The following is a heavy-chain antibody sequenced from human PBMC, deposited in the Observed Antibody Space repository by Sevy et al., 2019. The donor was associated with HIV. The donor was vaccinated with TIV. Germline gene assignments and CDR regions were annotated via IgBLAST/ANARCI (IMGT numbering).Heavy chain of an antibody. D-gene: IGHD6-19*01. CDR3: ARPVLSGWYFDF. J-gene: IGHJ4*01. CDR2: ISSSSDSSRTL. V-gene: IGHV3-48*01. Sequence: GGSLRLSCVASGFTFSSYSMNWVRQAPGKGLEWVSYISSSSDSSRTLYYADSVKGRFSISRDNAKNSVHLQMTSLRVEDTAVYYCARPVLSGWYFDFWGHGTLVTVSS. CDR1: GFTFSSYS.